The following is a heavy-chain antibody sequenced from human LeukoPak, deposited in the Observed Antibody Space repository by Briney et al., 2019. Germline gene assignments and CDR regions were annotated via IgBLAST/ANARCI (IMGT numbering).Heavy chain of an antibody. D-gene: IGHD6-13*01. V-gene: IGHV3-30*03. J-gene: IGHJ4*02. CDR2: VSYDGSNK. CDR3: ARLYSSSVNF. CDR1: RFSFSAYP. Sequence: GGSLRLSCEASRFSFSAYPMGWVRRAPGKGLEWVAVVSYDGSNKYYADSVKGRFTISRDNAKNSLYLQMNSPRADDTAVYYCARLYSSSVNFWGQGTMVTVSS.